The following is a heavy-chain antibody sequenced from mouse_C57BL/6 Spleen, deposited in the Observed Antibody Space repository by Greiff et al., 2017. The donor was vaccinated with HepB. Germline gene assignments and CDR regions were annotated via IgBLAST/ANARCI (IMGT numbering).Heavy chain of an antibody. V-gene: IGHV1-69*01. CDR2: IDPSDSYT. J-gene: IGHJ1*03. Sequence: QVQLQQPGAELVMPGASVKLSCKASGYTFTSYWMHWVKQRPGQGLEWIGEIDPSDSYTNYNQKFKGKSTLTVDKSSSTAYMQLSSLTSEDSAVYYCARAGYYGSRRWYFDVWGTGTTVTVSS. D-gene: IGHD1-1*01. CDR1: GYTFTSYW. CDR3: ARAGYYGSRRWYFDV.